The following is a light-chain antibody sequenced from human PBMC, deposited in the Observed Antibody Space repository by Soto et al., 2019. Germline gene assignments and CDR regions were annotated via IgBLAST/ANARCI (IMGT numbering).Light chain of an antibody. V-gene: IGLV2-14*01. CDR2: EVT. Sequence: QSALTQPASVSGSPGQSITISCTGTSTDIGAYNYVSWYQQHPGKAPKLLIYEVTNRPSGVSNRFSGSKSGNTASLTISGLQAEDEANYYCAAWDGTLNGPGVFGGGTKLTVL. CDR1: STDIGAYNY. J-gene: IGLJ3*02. CDR3: AAWDGTLNGPGV.